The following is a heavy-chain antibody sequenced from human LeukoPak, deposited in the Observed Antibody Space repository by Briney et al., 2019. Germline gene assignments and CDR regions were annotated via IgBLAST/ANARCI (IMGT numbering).Heavy chain of an antibody. Sequence: PGGSLRLSCAASGFTFSSYSMNWVRQAPGKGLEWVSSISSSSSYIYYADSVKGRFTISRDNAKNSLYLQMNSLRAEDTAVYYCARAGSDFDWLFYFDYWGQGTLVTVSS. CDR1: GFTFSSYS. J-gene: IGHJ4*02. V-gene: IGHV3-21*01. CDR2: ISSSSSYI. CDR3: ARAGSDFDWLFYFDY. D-gene: IGHD3-9*01.